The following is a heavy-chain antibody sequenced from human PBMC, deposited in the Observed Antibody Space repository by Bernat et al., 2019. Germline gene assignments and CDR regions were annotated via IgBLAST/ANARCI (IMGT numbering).Heavy chain of an antibody. J-gene: IGHJ4*02. CDR2: VYHTGST. CDR3: ARSPTMVTFPRFDY. V-gene: IGHV4-59*01. CDR1: GGSISSYY. D-gene: IGHD5-18*01. Sequence: QVQLQESGPGLVKPSETLSLTCTVSGGSISSYYWSRIRQPPGKGLDWIGYVYHTGSTNYNPSLKSRVTMSVDTSKNQFSLNLTSVTAADTAVYYCARSPTMVTFPRFDYWGQGTLVTVSS.